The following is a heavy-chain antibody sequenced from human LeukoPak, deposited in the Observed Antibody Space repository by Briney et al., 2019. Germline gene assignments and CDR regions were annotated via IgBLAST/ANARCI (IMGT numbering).Heavy chain of an antibody. Sequence: SETLSLTCTVSGGSISSGTHYYDWIRQHPGKGLEWIGYIYYTGITSYNPSLGSRVTMSVDTSMNQISLKVTSLTAADTAVYYCAASSGVTLGRFWGQGALVTVSS. CDR3: AASSGVTLGRF. D-gene: IGHD3-16*01. CDR2: IYYTGIT. V-gene: IGHV4-31*03. J-gene: IGHJ4*02. CDR1: GGSISSGTHY.